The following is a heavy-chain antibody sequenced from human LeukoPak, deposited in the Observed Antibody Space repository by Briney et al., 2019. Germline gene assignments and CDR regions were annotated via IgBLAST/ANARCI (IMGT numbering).Heavy chain of an antibody. V-gene: IGHV3-66*01. CDR3: AKIGGDSYGLYYFDY. CDR1: GFTVTNND. CDR2: INSGGST. Sequence: GGSLRLSCAASGFTVTNNDMNWARQAPGKGLEWISVINSGGSTYFADSVKGRFTVSRDNSKNTLYLQMNSLRAEDTAVYYCAKIGGDSYGLYYFDYWGQGTLVTVSS. J-gene: IGHJ4*02. D-gene: IGHD5-18*01.